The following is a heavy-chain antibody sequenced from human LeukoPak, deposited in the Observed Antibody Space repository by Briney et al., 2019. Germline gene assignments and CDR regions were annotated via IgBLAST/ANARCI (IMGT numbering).Heavy chain of an antibody. V-gene: IGHV4-38-2*02. D-gene: IGHD6-13*01. CDR2: IYHSGST. Sequence: PSETLSLTCTVSGGSISSGYYWGWIRQPPGKGLEWIGSIYHSGSTYYNPSLKSRVTISVDTSKNQFSLKLSSVTAADTAVYYCAMQQQLISFDYWGQGTLVTVSS. J-gene: IGHJ4*02. CDR3: AMQQQLISFDY. CDR1: GGSISSGYY.